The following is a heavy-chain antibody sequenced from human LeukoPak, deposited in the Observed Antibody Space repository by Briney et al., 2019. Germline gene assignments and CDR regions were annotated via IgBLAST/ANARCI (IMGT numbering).Heavy chain of an antibody. CDR1: GFTFSSYG. V-gene: IGHV3-23*01. J-gene: IGHJ4*02. D-gene: IGHD2-15*01. CDR2: ISGSGGST. Sequence: GGSLRLSCAASGFTFSSYGMSWVRQAPGKGLEWVSAISGSGGSTYYADSVKGRFTISRDNSKNTLYLQMNSLRAEDTAVYYCAKDPKVGGRRRVGYFDYWGQGTLVTVSS. CDR3: AKDPKVGGRRRVGYFDY.